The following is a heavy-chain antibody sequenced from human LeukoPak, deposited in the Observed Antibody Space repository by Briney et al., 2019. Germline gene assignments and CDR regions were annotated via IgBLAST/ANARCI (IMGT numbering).Heavy chain of an antibody. J-gene: IGHJ4*02. V-gene: IGHV4-39*07. D-gene: IGHD1-26*01. Sequence: SETLSLTCTVSGASISSSSYYWGWIRQPPGKGLEYIGSFYYSGSTYYNPSLKSRVTISVDTSKNQFSLELNSVTAADTAVYYCARGLGATALKAYFDYWVQGTLVTVSS. CDR1: GASISSSSYY. CDR3: ARGLGATALKAYFDY. CDR2: FYYSGST.